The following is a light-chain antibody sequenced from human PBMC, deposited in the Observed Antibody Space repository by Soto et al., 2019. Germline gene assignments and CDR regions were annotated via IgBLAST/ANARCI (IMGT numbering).Light chain of an antibody. CDR2: AAS. J-gene: IGKJ1*01. CDR3: PQSYTTPPT. CDR1: QTIIGY. V-gene: IGKV1-39*01. Sequence: DVQSTQSPSSLSASIGDSVTITCRASQTIIGYLNWYQQKPGKAPRLLINAASNLQSGVPSRFRGSGSETDFTLTITSLQPEDFATSYCPQSYTTPPTFGQGSKVDIK.